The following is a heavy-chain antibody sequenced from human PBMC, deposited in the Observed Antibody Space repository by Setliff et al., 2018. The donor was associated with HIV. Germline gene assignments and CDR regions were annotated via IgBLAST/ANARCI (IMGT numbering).Heavy chain of an antibody. Sequence: GGSLRLSCAASGFIFNNYAMHWVRQAPGKGLEWVAVIWYDGSNKYFADSVKGRFTISRDNAKNSLYLQMNSLRAEDTAVYYCVRDARGGRLVSVYYFDFWGQGTLVTVSS. V-gene: IGHV3-33*08. CDR1: GFIFNNYA. D-gene: IGHD6-19*01. CDR2: IWYDGSNK. J-gene: IGHJ4*02. CDR3: VRDARGGRLVSVYYFDF.